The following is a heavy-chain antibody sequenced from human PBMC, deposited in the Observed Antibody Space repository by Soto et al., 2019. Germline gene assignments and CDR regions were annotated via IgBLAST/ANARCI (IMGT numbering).Heavy chain of an antibody. V-gene: IGHV4-39*01. CDR3: ARTNSGYDSVPYYYYGMDV. J-gene: IGHJ6*02. Sequence: XETLALTCTVSGGSIGNSSYYWGWIRQPPGKGLEWIGSIYYSGSTYYYPSLKSRVTISVDTSKNQFSLKLSSVTAADTAVYYCARTNSGYDSVPYYYYGMDVWGQGTTVTVSS. CDR2: IYYSGST. D-gene: IGHD5-12*01. CDR1: GGSIGNSSYY.